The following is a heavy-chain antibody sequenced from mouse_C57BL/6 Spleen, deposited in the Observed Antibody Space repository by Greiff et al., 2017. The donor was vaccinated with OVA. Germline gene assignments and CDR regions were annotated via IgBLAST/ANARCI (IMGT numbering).Heavy chain of an antibody. V-gene: IGHV5-17*01. J-gene: IGHJ3*01. D-gene: IGHD2-4*01. CDR2: ISSGSSTI. CDR1: GFTFSDYG. CDR3: ARPDDYDWFAC. Sequence: EVQLVESGGGLVKPGGSLKLSCAASGFTFSDYGMHWVRQAPEKGLEWVAYISSGSSTIYYADTVKGRFTISRDNAKNTLFLQMTSLRSEDTAMYYCARPDDYDWFACWGQGTLVTVSA.